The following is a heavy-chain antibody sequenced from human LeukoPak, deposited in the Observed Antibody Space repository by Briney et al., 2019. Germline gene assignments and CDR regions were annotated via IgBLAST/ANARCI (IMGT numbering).Heavy chain of an antibody. J-gene: IGHJ6*02. CDR2: ISYDGSNK. D-gene: IGHD3-22*01. V-gene: IGHV3-30*03. Sequence: GGSLRLSCAASGFTFSSYGMHWVRQAPGKGLEWVAVISYDGSNKYYADSVKGRFTISRDNSKNTLYLQMNSLRAEDTAVYYCASRGYYDSSGYSQHSGDYYGMDVWGQGTTVTVS. CDR1: GFTFSSYG. CDR3: ASRGYYDSSGYSQHSGDYYGMDV.